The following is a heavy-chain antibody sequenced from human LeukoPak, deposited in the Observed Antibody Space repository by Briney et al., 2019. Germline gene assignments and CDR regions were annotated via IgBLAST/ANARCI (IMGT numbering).Heavy chain of an antibody. CDR3: AREAIAAAGIFDY. CDR2: IYYSGST. V-gene: IGHV4-59*01. J-gene: IGHJ4*02. Sequence: SETLPLTCTVSGGSISSYYWSWIRQPPGKGLEWIGYIYYSGSTNYNPSLKSRVTISVDTSKNQFSLKLSSVTAADTAVYYCAREAIAAAGIFDYWGQGTLGTVSS. D-gene: IGHD6-13*01. CDR1: GGSISSYY.